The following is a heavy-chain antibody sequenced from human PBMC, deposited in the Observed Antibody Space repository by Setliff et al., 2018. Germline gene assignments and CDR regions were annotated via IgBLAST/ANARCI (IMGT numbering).Heavy chain of an antibody. CDR3: ASSSGFYYYDSSGYDY. CDR1: GFTFDDYA. Sequence: LRLSCAASGFTFDDYAMHWVRQAPGKGLEWVSLISWDGGSTYYADSVKGRFTISRDNSKNSLYLQMNSLRAEDTALYYCASSSGFYYYDSSGYDYWGQGTLVTVSS. J-gene: IGHJ4*02. D-gene: IGHD3-22*01. V-gene: IGHV3-43D*03. CDR2: ISWDGGST.